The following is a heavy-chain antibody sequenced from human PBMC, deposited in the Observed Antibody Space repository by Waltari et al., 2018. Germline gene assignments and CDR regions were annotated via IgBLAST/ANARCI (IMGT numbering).Heavy chain of an antibody. Sequence: QVQLVQSGAEVKKPGSSVKVSCKASGGTFSSYTISWVRQAPGQGLEWMGRIIPILGIANYAQKFQGRVTITADKSTSTAYMELSSLRSEDTAVYYCARDCSGGSCYSLADAFDIWGQGTMVTVSS. CDR3: ARDCSGGSCYSLADAFDI. CDR1: GGTFSSYT. CDR2: IIPILGIA. D-gene: IGHD2-15*01. J-gene: IGHJ3*02. V-gene: IGHV1-69*02.